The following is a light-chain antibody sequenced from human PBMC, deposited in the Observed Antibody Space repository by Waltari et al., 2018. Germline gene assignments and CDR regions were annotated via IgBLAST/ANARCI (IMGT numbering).Light chain of an antibody. Sequence: QSALTQPASVSGPPGQSLTISCTGTSSHVGGYNYVPWYQHHPGKAPNFMIYDVSNRPAGVSSRFSGSKSGNTASLTISGLQAEEEADYYCSSYTSSYSYVFGTGTKVTVL. CDR1: SSHVGGYNY. CDR2: DVS. J-gene: IGLJ1*01. CDR3: SSYTSSYSYV. V-gene: IGLV2-14*03.